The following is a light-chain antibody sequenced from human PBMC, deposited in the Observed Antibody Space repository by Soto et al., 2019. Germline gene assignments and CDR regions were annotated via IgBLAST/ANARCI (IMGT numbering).Light chain of an antibody. V-gene: IGLV2-14*01. CDR3: SSYTSSSTS. Sequence: QSVLTQPASVSGSPAQSIIISCTGTSSDVGGYNYVSWYQQHPGKAPKLMIYDVSNRPSGVSNRFSGSKSGNTASLTISGLQAEDEADYYCSSYTSSSTSFGTGTKVTVL. J-gene: IGLJ1*01. CDR2: DVS. CDR1: SSDVGGYNY.